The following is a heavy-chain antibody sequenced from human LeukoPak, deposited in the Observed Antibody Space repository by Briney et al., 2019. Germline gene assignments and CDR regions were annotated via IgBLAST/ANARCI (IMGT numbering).Heavy chain of an antibody. CDR3: AKAIFLVDYYDSSGQGPFDY. D-gene: IGHD3-22*01. V-gene: IGHV3-30*18. Sequence: GGSLRLSCAASGFIFSIYGMHWVRQAPGKGLERVAVISYDGSNKYYADSVKGRFTISRDNSKNTLYLQMNSLRAEDTAVYYCAKAIFLVDYYDSSGQGPFDYWGQGTLVTVSS. J-gene: IGHJ4*02. CDR1: GFIFSIYG. CDR2: ISYDGSNK.